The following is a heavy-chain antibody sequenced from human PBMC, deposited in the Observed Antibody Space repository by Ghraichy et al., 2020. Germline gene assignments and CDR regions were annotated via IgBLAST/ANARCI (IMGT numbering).Heavy chain of an antibody. V-gene: IGHV4-39*07. CDR1: GVSIISSGYY. J-gene: IGHJ5*02. D-gene: IGHD2-15*01. Sequence: SQTLSLTCNVSGVSIISSGYYWGWIRHSPGKGLEWIGAVYYSGIIYYNPSLKSRVTISSDTSKNQFSLKLTSVTAADTAVYYCANLLGYCTGGSCYFWLDPWGQGTLVTVSS. CDR2: VYYSGII. CDR3: ANLLGYCTGGSCYFWLDP.